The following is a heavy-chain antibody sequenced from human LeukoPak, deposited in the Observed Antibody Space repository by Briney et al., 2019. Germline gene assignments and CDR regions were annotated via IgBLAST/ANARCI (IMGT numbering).Heavy chain of an antibody. J-gene: IGHJ4*02. Sequence: GGSLRLSCAASGFTFSSYAMSWVRQAPGEGLEWVSAISGSGGSAYYADSVKGQFTISRDNSKNTLYLQMNSLRAEDTAVYYCAKLSRDYGSGSYYNYYSDYWGQGTLVTVSS. CDR3: AKLSRDYGSGSYYNYYSDY. V-gene: IGHV3-23*01. CDR2: ISGSGGSA. D-gene: IGHD3-10*01. CDR1: GFTFSSYA.